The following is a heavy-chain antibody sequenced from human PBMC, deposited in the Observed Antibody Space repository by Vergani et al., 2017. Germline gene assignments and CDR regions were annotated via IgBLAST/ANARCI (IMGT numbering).Heavy chain of an antibody. V-gene: IGHV3-30-3*01. D-gene: IGHD4-17*01. Sequence: QVQLVESGGGVVQPGRSLRLSCAASGFTFSSYAMHWVRQAPGKGLEWVAVISYDGSNKYYADSLKGRFTISRDNSKTTLYLQMNSLRAEDTAVYYCARGASGDYVSSFDYWGQGTLVTVSS. CDR2: ISYDGSNK. J-gene: IGHJ4*02. CDR3: ARGASGDYVSSFDY. CDR1: GFTFSSYA.